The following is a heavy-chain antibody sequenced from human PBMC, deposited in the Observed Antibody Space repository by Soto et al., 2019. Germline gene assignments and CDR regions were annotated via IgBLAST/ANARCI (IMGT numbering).Heavy chain of an antibody. Sequence: QVKLQESGPGLVKPSQTLSLTCTVSGGSISSGGYYWSWIRQHPGKGLEWIGYIYSGSTYYNPSLKSRVTISVDTSKNQFSLKLSSVTAADTAVYYCARVFGFGGMDVWGQGTTVTVSS. D-gene: IGHD3-10*01. CDR1: GGSISSGGYY. CDR3: ARVFGFGGMDV. V-gene: IGHV4-31*03. J-gene: IGHJ6*02. CDR2: IYSGST.